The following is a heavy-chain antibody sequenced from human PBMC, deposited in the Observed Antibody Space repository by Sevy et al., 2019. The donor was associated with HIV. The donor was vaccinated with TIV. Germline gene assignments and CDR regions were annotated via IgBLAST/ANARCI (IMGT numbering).Heavy chain of an antibody. V-gene: IGHV3-7*01. CDR3: AGDRPKYYFDY. CDR1: GFTFSSHW. Sequence: GGSLRLSCAASGFTFSSHWLSWVRQAPGKGLEGVASIKEDGSEKYYVDSVKGRFTISRDNAKNSLYLQMNSLRAEDTAVYYCAGDRPKYYFDYWGQGTLVTVSS. J-gene: IGHJ4*02. CDR2: IKEDGSEK.